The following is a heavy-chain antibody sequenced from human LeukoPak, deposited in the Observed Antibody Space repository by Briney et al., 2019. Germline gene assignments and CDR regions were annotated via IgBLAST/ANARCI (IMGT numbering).Heavy chain of an antibody. V-gene: IGHV1-18*01. J-gene: IGHJ3*02. D-gene: IGHD6-19*01. CDR2: ISAYNGNT. CDR3: ARIHKWLSSAFDI. Sequence: ASVKVSCKASGYTFTSYEISWVRQAPGQGLEWMGWISAYNGNTNYAQKIQDRVTMTTDTSTSTAYMELRSLRSDDTAVYYCARIHKWLSSAFDIWGQGTMVTVSS. CDR1: GYTFTSYE.